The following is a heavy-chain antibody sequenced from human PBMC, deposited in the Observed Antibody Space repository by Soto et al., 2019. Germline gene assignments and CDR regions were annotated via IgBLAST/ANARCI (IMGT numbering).Heavy chain of an antibody. CDR1: GFTFSNAW. V-gene: IGHV3-15*07. Sequence: PGGSLRLSCAASGFTFSNAWINWVRQAPGKGLEWVGRVKSKNDGGTTDFAEPVKGRFAISRDDSKNMEYLEMNNLQTEDTAIYYCTTDSYITSIIVRFDYWGHGTLVTVSS. CDR2: VKSKNDGGTT. D-gene: IGHD3-22*01. CDR3: TTDSYITSIIVRFDY. J-gene: IGHJ4*01.